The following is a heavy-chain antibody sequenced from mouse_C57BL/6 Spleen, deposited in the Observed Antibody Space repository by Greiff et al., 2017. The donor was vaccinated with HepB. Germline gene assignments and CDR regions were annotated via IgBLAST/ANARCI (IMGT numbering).Heavy chain of an antibody. V-gene: IGHV14-2*01. D-gene: IGHD3-2*02. Sequence: VQLKESGAELVKPGASVKLSCTASGFNIKDYYMHWVKQRTEQGLEWIGRIDPEDGETKYAPKFQGKATITADTSSNTAYLQLSSLTSEDTAVYYCAQTAQATSYFDYWGQGTTLTVSS. CDR1: GFNIKDYY. CDR3: AQTAQATSYFDY. CDR2: IDPEDGET. J-gene: IGHJ2*01.